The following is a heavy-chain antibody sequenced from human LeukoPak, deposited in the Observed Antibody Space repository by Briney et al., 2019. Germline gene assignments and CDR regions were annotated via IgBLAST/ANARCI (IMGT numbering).Heavy chain of an antibody. D-gene: IGHD5-18*01. CDR2: MNPNSGNT. V-gene: IGHV1-8*01. Sequence: ASVKVSCKASGYTFTSYDFSWVRQATGQGLEWMGWMNPNSGNTGYAQKFQGRVTMTRNTSISTAYMELSSLRSEDTAVYYCARVGYSYGTTYHYWGQGTLVTVSS. CDR1: GYTFTSYD. CDR3: ARVGYSYGTTYHY. J-gene: IGHJ4*02.